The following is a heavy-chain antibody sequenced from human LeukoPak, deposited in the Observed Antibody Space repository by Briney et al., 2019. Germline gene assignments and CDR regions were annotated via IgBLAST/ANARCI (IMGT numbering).Heavy chain of an antibody. V-gene: IGHV1-69*05. CDR1: GGTFISYA. J-gene: IGHJ4*02. Sequence: SVKVSCKASGGTFISYAISWVRQAPGQGLEWMGGIIPIFGTANYAQKFQGRVTITTDEPTSTAYMEQSSLRSEDTAVFYCARGTTYYYDSSGYYGYWGQGTPVTVSS. CDR2: IIPIFGTA. D-gene: IGHD3-22*01. CDR3: ARGTTYYYDSSGYYGY.